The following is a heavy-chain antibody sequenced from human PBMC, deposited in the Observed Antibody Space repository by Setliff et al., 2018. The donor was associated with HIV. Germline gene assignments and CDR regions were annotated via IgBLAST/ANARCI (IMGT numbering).Heavy chain of an antibody. J-gene: IGHJ4*02. CDR1: GGSFSGYY. D-gene: IGHD2-2*02. CDR3: ARRVGIASVPPVAIRAFDN. V-gene: IGHV4-34*01. CDR2: IYHSGST. Sequence: SETLSLTCAVYGGSFSGYYWSWIRQPPGKGLEWIGEIYHSGSTNYNPSLKSRLTISVDTSNNQFSLKLSSVTAADTAVYYCARRVGIASVPPVAIRAFDNWGQGSLVTVSS.